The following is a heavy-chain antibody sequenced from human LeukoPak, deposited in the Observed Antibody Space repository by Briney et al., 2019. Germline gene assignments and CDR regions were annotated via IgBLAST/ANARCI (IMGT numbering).Heavy chain of an antibody. D-gene: IGHD6-13*01. CDR1: GSTFSSYG. CDR3: AKESQQLNAFDI. V-gene: IGHV3-30*18. J-gene: IGHJ3*02. CDR2: ISYDGSNK. Sequence: GGSLRLSCAASGSTFSSYGMHWVRQAPGKGLEWVAVISYDGSNKYYADSVKGRFTISRDNSKNTLYLQMNSLRAEDTAVYYCAKESQQLNAFDIWGQGTMVTVSS.